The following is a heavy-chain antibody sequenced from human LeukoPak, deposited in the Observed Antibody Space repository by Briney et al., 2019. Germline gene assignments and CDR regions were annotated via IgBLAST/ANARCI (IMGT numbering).Heavy chain of an antibody. V-gene: IGHV7-4-1*02. CDR3: ARDGAAQNFFDY. J-gene: IGHJ4*02. Sequence: ASVKVSCKASGYTFTSYAMNWVRQAPGQGLEWMGWINTNTGNPTYAQGFTGRFVFFLDTSVSTAYPQISSLKAEDTAVYYCARDGAAQNFFDYWGQGSLVAVSS. CDR1: GYTFTSYA. CDR2: INTNTGNP. D-gene: IGHD6-13*01.